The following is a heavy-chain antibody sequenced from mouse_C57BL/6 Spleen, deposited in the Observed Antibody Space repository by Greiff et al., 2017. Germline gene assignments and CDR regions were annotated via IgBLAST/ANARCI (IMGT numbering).Heavy chain of an antibody. CDR2: ISSGSSTI. Sequence: EVKLVESGGGLVKPGGSLKLSCAASGFTFSDYGMHWVRQAPEKGLEWVAYISSGSSTIYYADTVKGRFTISRDNAKNTLFLQMTSLRSEDTAMYYCARLGYSNYEFDYWGQGTTLTVSS. CDR3: ARLGYSNYEFDY. J-gene: IGHJ2*01. D-gene: IGHD2-5*01. CDR1: GFTFSDYG. V-gene: IGHV5-17*01.